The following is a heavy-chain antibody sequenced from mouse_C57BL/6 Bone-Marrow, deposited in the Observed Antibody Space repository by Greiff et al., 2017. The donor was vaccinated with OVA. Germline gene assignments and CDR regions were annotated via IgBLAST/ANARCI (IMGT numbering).Heavy chain of an antibody. V-gene: IGHV1-5*01. CDR1: GYTFTSYW. CDR3: TRVGITTVVATRAWFAY. J-gene: IGHJ3*01. Sequence: EVQLQQSGTVLARPGASVKMSCKTSGYTFTSYWMHWVKQRPGQGLEWIGAIYPGNSDTSYNQKFKGKAKLTAVTSASTAYMELSSLTNEDSAVYYCTRVGITTVVATRAWFAYWGQGTLVTVSA. D-gene: IGHD1-1*01. CDR2: IYPGNSDT.